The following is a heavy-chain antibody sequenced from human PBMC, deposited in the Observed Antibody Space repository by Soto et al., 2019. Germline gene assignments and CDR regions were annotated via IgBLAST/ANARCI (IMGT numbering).Heavy chain of an antibody. V-gene: IGHV1-69*12. CDR2: IIPIFGTA. CDR1: GGTFSSYA. Sequence: QVQLVQSGAEVKKPGSSVKVSCKASGGTFSSYAISWVRQAPGQGLEWMGGIIPIFGTANYAQKFQGRVTITADESTSTAYMELSSLRSEDTAVYYCARGRDIVLVPAAMGWFYPWGQGTLVTDSS. CDR3: ARGRDIVLVPAAMGWFYP. D-gene: IGHD2-2*01. J-gene: IGHJ5*02.